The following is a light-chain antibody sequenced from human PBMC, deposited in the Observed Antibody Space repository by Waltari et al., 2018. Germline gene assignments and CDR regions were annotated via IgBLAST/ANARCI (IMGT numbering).Light chain of an antibody. CDR2: NAI. Sequence: EVVMTQSPATLSLSPGDRATLSCRASQSVSNSLSWYQQKPGKAPRLLIYNAITRATGIPARFSGSGSGTDFTLTIGSLEPEDAAVYFCLQRTNWPPTFGGGTTVEIK. V-gene: IGKV3-11*01. CDR1: QSVSNS. CDR3: LQRTNWPPT. J-gene: IGKJ4*01.